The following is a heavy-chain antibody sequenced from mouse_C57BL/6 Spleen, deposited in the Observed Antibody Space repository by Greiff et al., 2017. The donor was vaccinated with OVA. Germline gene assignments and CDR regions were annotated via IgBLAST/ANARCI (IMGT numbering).Heavy chain of an antibody. D-gene: IGHD1-1*01. CDR2: IYWDDDK. CDR1: GFSLSTSGMG. CDR3: ARSLYYYGSSYDAMDY. J-gene: IGHJ4*01. Sequence: QVTLKECGPGILQSSQTLSLTCSFSGFSLSTSGMGVSWIRQPSGKGLEWLAHIYWDDDKRYNPSLKSRLTISKDTSRNQVFLKITSVDTADTATYYCARSLYYYGSSYDAMDYWGQGTSVTVSS. V-gene: IGHV8-12*01.